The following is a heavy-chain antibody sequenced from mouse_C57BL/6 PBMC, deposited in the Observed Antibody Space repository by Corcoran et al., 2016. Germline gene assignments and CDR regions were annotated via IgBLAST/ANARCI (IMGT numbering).Heavy chain of an antibody. CDR2: IYPGSGNT. J-gene: IGHJ2*01. CDR3: ARGDY. V-gene: IGHV1-76*01. CDR1: GYTFTDYY. Sequence: QVQLKKSGAELVRPGASVKLSGKASGYTFTDYYINWVKQRPGQGLEWIARIYPGSGNTYYNEKFKGKATLTAEKSSSTAYMQLSSLTSEDSAVYFCARGDYWGQGTTLTVSS.